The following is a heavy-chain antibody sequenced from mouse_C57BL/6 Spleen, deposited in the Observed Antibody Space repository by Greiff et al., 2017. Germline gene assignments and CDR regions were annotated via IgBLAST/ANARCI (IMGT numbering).Heavy chain of an antibody. CDR1: GYTFTDYY. J-gene: IGHJ4*01. CDR2: INPNNGGT. D-gene: IGHD1-1*01. V-gene: IGHV1-26*01. CDR3: ALHYYGSSLYAMDY. Sequence: EVQLQQSGPELVKPGASVKISCKASGYTFTDYYMNWVKQSHGKSLEWIGDINPNNGGTSYNQKFKGKATLTVDKSSSTTYMELRSLTSEDSAVYYCALHYYGSSLYAMDYWGQGTSVTVSS.